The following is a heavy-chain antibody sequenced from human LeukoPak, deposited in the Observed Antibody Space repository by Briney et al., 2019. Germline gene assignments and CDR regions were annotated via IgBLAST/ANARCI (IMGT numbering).Heavy chain of an antibody. CDR3: ARARRYLGYCSGGSCYGYFDY. CDR2: IKQDGSEK. J-gene: IGHJ4*02. Sequence: PGGSLRLSCAASGFTFSSYWMSWARQAPGKGLEWVANIKQDGSEKYYVDSVKGRFTISRDNAKNSLYLQMNSLRAEDTAVYYCARARRYLGYCSGGSCYGYFDYWGQGTLVTVSS. D-gene: IGHD2-15*01. V-gene: IGHV3-7*01. CDR1: GFTFSSYW.